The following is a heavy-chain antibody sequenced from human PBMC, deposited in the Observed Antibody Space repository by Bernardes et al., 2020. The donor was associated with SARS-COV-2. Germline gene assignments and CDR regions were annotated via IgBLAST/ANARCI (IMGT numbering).Heavy chain of an antibody. Sequence: GGSLRLSCAASGFIFEDYAMHWVRQTPGKGLEWVSVINWDGSHTLYADSVRGRFTMSRDNSKNSLYLQMDSLRVEDTAFYYCAKVYSSAWYGIDYWGQGTLVTVSS. V-gene: IGHV3-43D*04. J-gene: IGHJ4*02. CDR1: GFIFEDYA. CDR3: AKVYSSAWYGIDY. CDR2: INWDGSHT. D-gene: IGHD6-19*01.